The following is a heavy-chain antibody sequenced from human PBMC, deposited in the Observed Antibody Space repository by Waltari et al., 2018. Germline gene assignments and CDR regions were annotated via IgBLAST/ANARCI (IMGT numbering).Heavy chain of an antibody. CDR1: GYLFTNYD. Sequence: QVQLVQSGAEVKIPGASVKVSCKASGYLFTNYDFTWVRQATGQGLQWMGWMNPNSGSAGQAETFYGRVTFTRSTSINTAYMELTGLTSEDTAIYYCARGYWGGNPYHYDMDVWGQGTTVTVSS. D-gene: IGHD3-10*01. J-gene: IGHJ6*02. CDR3: ARGYWGGNPYHYDMDV. V-gene: IGHV1-8*01. CDR2: MNPNSGSA.